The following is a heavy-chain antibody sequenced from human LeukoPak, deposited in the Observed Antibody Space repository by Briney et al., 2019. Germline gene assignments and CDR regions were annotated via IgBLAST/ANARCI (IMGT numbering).Heavy chain of an antibody. D-gene: IGHD3-22*01. Sequence: PSETLSLTCTVSGGSISSYYWSWIRQPAGKGLEWIGYIYYSGSTNYNPSLKSRVTISVDTSKNQFSLKLSSVTAADTAVYYCAAYYYDNSGYFHWGQGTLVTVSS. V-gene: IGHV4-59*01. CDR2: IYYSGST. J-gene: IGHJ4*02. CDR3: AAYYYDNSGYFH. CDR1: GGSISSYY.